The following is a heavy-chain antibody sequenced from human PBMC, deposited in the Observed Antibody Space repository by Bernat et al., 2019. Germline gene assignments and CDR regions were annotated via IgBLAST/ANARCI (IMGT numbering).Heavy chain of an antibody. Sequence: QLQLQESGPGLVKPSETLSLTCTVSGGSITSSSYYWGWIRQPPGKGLEWIGSIYYSGSTYYNPSLKSRVTISVDTSKNQFSLKLSSVTAADTAVYYRARPTICDSSGYYFDYWGQGTLVTVSS. CDR3: ARPTICDSSGYYFDY. D-gene: IGHD3-22*01. CDR1: GGSITSSSYY. V-gene: IGHV4-39*01. J-gene: IGHJ4*02. CDR2: IYYSGST.